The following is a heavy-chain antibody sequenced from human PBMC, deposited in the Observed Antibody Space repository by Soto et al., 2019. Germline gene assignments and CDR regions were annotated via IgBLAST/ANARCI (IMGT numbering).Heavy chain of an antibody. Sequence: GGSLRLSCAGSGFTLSNYAMTWVRQAPGKGLEWVSTTRSNGEYTYYADSVKGRFTVSRDNSQNALFLEVSSLRAEDTAVYYCAKESMSVAVSASRVYGMDVWGQGTTVTVSS. CDR1: GFTLSNYA. V-gene: IGHV3-23*01. J-gene: IGHJ6*02. CDR2: TRSNGEYT. D-gene: IGHD6-6*01. CDR3: AKESMSVAVSASRVYGMDV.